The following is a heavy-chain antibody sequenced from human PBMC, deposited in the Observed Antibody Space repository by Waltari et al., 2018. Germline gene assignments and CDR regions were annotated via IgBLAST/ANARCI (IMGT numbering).Heavy chain of an antibody. V-gene: IGHV3-11*04. CDR3: ARDLTWVAAFDL. Sequence: QVHLVESGGGLVKPGGSLRLTCAASGSSFTDYYMNWIRQAPGKGLEWVSYISNSGTTIYYADSVKGRFTISRDNAKNSLYLQMNSLSAEDTAVYYCARDLTWVAAFDLWGQGTMVTVSS. CDR1: GSSFTDYY. J-gene: IGHJ3*01. CDR2: ISNSGTTI. D-gene: IGHD2-15*01.